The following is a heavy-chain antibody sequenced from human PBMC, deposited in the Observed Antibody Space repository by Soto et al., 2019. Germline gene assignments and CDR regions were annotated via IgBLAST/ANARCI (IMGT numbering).Heavy chain of an antibody. CDR1: GASISSGDYY. CDR3: SRASYDSSTYYLDY. CDR2: IYYSGIT. J-gene: IGHJ4*02. D-gene: IGHD3-22*01. Sequence: QVQLQESGPGLVKPSQTLSLTCTVSGASISSGDYYCTWIRKPPGKGLEWIGSIYYSGITYYNPALKCRVTISVDTSNNQFSLKLSSVTAADTAVYYCSRASYDSSTYYLDYWGQGTLVTVSS. V-gene: IGHV4-30-4*01.